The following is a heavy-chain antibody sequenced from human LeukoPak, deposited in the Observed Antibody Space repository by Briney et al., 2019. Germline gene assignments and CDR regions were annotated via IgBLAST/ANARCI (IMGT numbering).Heavy chain of an antibody. CDR2: IYYSGST. CDR1: GGSISSSSYY. Sequence: SETLSLTCTVSGGSISSSSYYWGWIRQPPGKGLEWIGSIYYSGSTYYNPSLKSRVTISVDTSKNQFSLKLSSVAAADTAVYYCASLGLVGDYTGGGRKRNWFDPWGQGTLVTVSS. V-gene: IGHV4-39*07. J-gene: IGHJ5*02. D-gene: IGHD4-17*01. CDR3: ASLGLVGDYTGGGRKRNWFDP.